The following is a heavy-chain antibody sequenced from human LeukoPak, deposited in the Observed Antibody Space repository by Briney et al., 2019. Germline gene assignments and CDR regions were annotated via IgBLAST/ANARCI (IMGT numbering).Heavy chain of an antibody. Sequence: PSETLSLTCTVSGGSISSSSYYWAWIRQPPGKGLEWIGSIYYSGSTYYNPSLKSRVTILVDTSKHQFSLKLSSVTAADTAVYYCARGDYGDYFDYWGQGTLVTVSS. D-gene: IGHD4-17*01. J-gene: IGHJ4*02. CDR1: GGSISSSSYY. CDR3: ARGDYGDYFDY. CDR2: IYYSGST. V-gene: IGHV4-39*07.